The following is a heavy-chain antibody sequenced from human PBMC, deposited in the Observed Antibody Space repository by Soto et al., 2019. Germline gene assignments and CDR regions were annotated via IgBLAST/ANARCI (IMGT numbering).Heavy chain of an antibody. J-gene: IGHJ6*02. V-gene: IGHV1-3*01. CDR3: ASVHDYGDYEQFYYYYGMDV. Sequence: ASVKVSCKASGYTFTSYAMHWVRQAPEQRLEWMGWINAGNGNTKYSQKFQGRVTITRDTSASTAYMELSSLRSEDTAVYYCASVHDYGDYEQFYYYYGMDVWGQGTTVTVSS. D-gene: IGHD4-17*01. CDR1: GYTFTSYA. CDR2: INAGNGNT.